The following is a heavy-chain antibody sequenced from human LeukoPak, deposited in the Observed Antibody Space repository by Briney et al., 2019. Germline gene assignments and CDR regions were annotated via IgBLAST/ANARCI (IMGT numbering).Heavy chain of an antibody. CDR1: GYTFTSYY. V-gene: IGHV1-46*01. CDR3: ASTSSGYLFGAFDI. J-gene: IGHJ3*02. Sequence: GASVKVSCKASGYTFTSYYMHWVRPAPGQGLEWMGIINPSGGSTSYAQKFQGRVTMTRDTSTSTVYMELSSLRSEDAAVYYCASTSSGYLFGAFDIWGQGTMVTVSS. D-gene: IGHD3-22*01. CDR2: INPSGGST.